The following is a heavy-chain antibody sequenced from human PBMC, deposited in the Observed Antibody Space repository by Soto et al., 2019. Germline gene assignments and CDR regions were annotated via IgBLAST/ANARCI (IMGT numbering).Heavy chain of an antibody. D-gene: IGHD3-3*01. J-gene: IGHJ5*02. CDR1: GYSISSGYY. CDR3: ARYQTDYDFWSGYYNL. V-gene: IGHV4-38-2*01. Sequence: KSSETLSLTCAVSGYSISSGYYWGWIRQPPGKGLEWIGSIYHSGSTYYNPSLKSRVTISVDTSKNQFSLKLSSVTAADTAVYYCARYQTDYDFWSGYYNLWGQGTQVTVSS. CDR2: IYHSGST.